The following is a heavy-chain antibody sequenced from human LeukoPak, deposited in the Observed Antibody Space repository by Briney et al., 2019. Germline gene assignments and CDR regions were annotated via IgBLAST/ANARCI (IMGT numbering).Heavy chain of an antibody. D-gene: IGHD6-13*01. V-gene: IGHV4-59*11. CDR3: ARLSRIAAAGAHDYHSLDV. CDR2: VSHSGST. Sequence: PSETLSLTCSVSGGSINNHYWSWIRQPPGRGLEWIGFVSHSGSTNYNPSFKSRVTISVDTSDNQFSLRVNSVTAADTAVYYCARLSRIAAAGAHDYHSLDVWGQGTTVTVSS. CDR1: GGSINNHY. J-gene: IGHJ6*02.